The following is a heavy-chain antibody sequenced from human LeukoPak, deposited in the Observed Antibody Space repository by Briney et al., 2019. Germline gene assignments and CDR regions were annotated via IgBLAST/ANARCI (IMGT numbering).Heavy chain of an antibody. Sequence: SGGSLRLSCAASGFTFSSYAMSWVRQAPGKGLEWVSAISGSGGSTYYADSVKGRFTISRDNSENTLYLQMNSLRAEDTAVYYCAKEMIWFGESDAFDIWGQGTMVTVSS. V-gene: IGHV3-23*01. CDR3: AKEMIWFGESDAFDI. CDR2: ISGSGGST. J-gene: IGHJ3*02. CDR1: GFTFSSYA. D-gene: IGHD3-10*01.